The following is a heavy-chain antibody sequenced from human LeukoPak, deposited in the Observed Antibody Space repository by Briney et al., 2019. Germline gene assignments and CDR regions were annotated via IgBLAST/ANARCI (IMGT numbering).Heavy chain of an antibody. J-gene: IGHJ4*02. V-gene: IGHV3-33*01. D-gene: IGHD3-22*01. CDR3: ARASSPYDSSGYYYFDY. Sequence: PGRSLRLSCAASGFTFSSYGMHWVRQAPGKGLEWVAVIWYDGSNKYYADSVKGRFTISRDNSKNTLYLQMNSLRAEDTAVYYCARASSPYDSSGYYYFDYWGQGTLVTVSS. CDR2: IWYDGSNK. CDR1: GFTFSSYG.